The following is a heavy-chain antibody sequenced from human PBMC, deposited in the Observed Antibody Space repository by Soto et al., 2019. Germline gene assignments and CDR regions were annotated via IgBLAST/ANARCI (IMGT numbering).Heavy chain of an antibody. CDR1: GFTFSSYI. CDR2: ISSSSSYI. D-gene: IGHD6-13*01. V-gene: IGHV3-21*01. CDR3: ARTELTKRSSSWYPSDY. Sequence: PGGSLRLSCAASGFTFSSYIMNWVRQAPGKGLEWVSSISSSSSYIYYADSVKGRFTISRDNAKNSLYLQMNSLRAEDTAVYYCARTELTKRSSSWYPSDYWGQGTLVTVSS. J-gene: IGHJ4*02.